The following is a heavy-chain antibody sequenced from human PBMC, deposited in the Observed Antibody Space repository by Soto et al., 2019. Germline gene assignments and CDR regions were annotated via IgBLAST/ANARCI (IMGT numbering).Heavy chain of an antibody. CDR1: GFTFSNYA. V-gene: IGHV3-48*01. D-gene: IGHD3-3*01. J-gene: IGHJ3*02. Sequence: GGSLRLSCAASGFTFSNYAMNWVRQAPGKGLECISYITTTSSTIYYADSVKGRFTISRDNAKNSLYLQMNSLRPEDTAVYYCARDTNYAFDIWGQGTMVTVSS. CDR3: ARDTNYAFDI. CDR2: ITTTSSTI.